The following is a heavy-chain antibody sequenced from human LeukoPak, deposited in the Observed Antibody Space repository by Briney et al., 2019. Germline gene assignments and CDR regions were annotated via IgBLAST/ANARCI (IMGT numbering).Heavy chain of an antibody. V-gene: IGHV4-59*01. D-gene: IGHD6-19*01. Sequence: SETLSLTCTVSGGSLSSYYWSWIRQPPATALEWLGYIYYSGSTNYNPSLKSRVTISVDTSKNQFSLKLSSVTAADTAVYYCARGTPLAVAGTGYFQHWGQGTLVTVSS. CDR3: ARGTPLAVAGTGYFQH. J-gene: IGHJ1*01. CDR2: IYYSGST. CDR1: GGSLSSYY.